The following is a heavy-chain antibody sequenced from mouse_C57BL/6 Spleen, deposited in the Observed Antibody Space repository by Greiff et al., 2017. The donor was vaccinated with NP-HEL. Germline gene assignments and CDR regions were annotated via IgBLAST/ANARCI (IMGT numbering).Heavy chain of an antibody. CDR2: IDPSDSET. Sequence: QVHVKQPGAELVRPGSSVKLSCKASGYTFTSYWMHWVKQRPIQGLEWIGNIDPSDSETHYNQKFKDKATLTVDKSSSTAYMQLSSLTSEDSAVYYCARGDDYHDGSYWYFDVWGTGTTVTVSS. CDR1: GYTFTSYW. D-gene: IGHD2-4*01. J-gene: IGHJ1*03. V-gene: IGHV1-52*01. CDR3: ARGDDYHDGSYWYFDV.